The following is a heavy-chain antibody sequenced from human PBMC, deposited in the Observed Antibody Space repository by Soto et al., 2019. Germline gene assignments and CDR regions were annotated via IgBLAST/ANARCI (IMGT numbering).Heavy chain of an antibody. Sequence: AAVKVSCKASGGTFSSYAISWVRQAPGQGLEWMGGIIPIFGTANYAQKFQGRVTITADESTSTAYMELSSLRSEDTAVYYCARDRGRGMDVWGQGTTATAP. CDR1: GGTFSSYA. D-gene: IGHD3-16*01. CDR3: ARDRGRGMDV. CDR2: IIPIFGTA. V-gene: IGHV1-69*13. J-gene: IGHJ6*02.